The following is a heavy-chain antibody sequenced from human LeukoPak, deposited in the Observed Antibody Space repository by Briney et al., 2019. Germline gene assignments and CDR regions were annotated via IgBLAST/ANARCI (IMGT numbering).Heavy chain of an antibody. CDR1: GGSISSGSYY. J-gene: IGHJ5*02. CDR2: IYTSGST. CDR3: ARSSTNTGHNWFDP. Sequence: SETLSLTCTVSGGSISSGSYYWSWIRQPAGKGLEWIGRIYTSGSTNYNPSLKSRVTISVDTSKNQFSLKLSSVTAADTAVYYCARSSTNTGHNWFDPWGQGTLVTVSS. D-gene: IGHD2-2*01. V-gene: IGHV4-61*02.